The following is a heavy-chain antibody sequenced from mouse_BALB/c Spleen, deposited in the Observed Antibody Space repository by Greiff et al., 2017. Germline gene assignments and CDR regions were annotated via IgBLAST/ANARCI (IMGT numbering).Heavy chain of an antibody. CDR1: GFSLTGYG. CDR3: ARDPSTVVATKAMDY. J-gene: IGHJ4*01. CDR2: IWGDGST. Sequence: VKLMESGPGLVAPSQSLSITCTVSGFSLTGYGVNWVRQPPGKGLEWLGMIWGDGSTDYNSALKSRLSVSKDNSKSQVFLKMNSLQTDDTARYYCARDPSTVVATKAMDYWGQGTSVTVSS. V-gene: IGHV2-6-7*01. D-gene: IGHD1-1*01.